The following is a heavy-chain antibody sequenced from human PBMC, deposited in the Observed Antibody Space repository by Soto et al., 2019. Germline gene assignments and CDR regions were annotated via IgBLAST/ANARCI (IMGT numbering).Heavy chain of an antibody. CDR1: GYTFTTYG. V-gene: IGHV1-69*04. Sequence: SVKVSCKASGYTFTTYGISWVRQAPGQGLEWMGRIIPNLGIANYAQKFQGRVTITADKSTSTAYMELSSLRSEDTAVYYCARETTVTTNFDYWGRGTLVTVSS. CDR3: ARETTVTTNFDY. CDR2: IIPNLGIA. J-gene: IGHJ4*02. D-gene: IGHD4-17*01.